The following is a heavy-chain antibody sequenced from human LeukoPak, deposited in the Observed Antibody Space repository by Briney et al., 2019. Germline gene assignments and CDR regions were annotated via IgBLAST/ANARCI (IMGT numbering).Heavy chain of an antibody. CDR2: IIPIFGIA. J-gene: IGHJ6*02. V-gene: IGHV1-69*04. D-gene: IGHD2-2*01. CDR3: ARVSVVVPAAMPGAGYYYYGMDV. CDR1: GGTFSSYA. Sequence: SVKVSCKASGGTFSSYAISWVRQAPGQGLEWMGRIIPIFGIANYAQKFQGRVTITADKSTSTAYMELSSLRSEDTAVYYCARVSVVVPAAMPGAGYYYYGMDVWGQGTTVTVSS.